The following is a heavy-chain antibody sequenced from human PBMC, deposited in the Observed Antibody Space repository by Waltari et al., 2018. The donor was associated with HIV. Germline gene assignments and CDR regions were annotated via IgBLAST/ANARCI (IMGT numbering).Heavy chain of an antibody. CDR1: GVSFTSYT. CDR3: ASGREAMGVDFDS. CDR2: IIPMPNRP. J-gene: IGHJ4*02. D-gene: IGHD5-18*01. V-gene: IGHV1-69*02. Sequence: LVQTEAEEKEAGTSVKVSCKASGVSFTSYTVHWVRQAPGQGLEWMGRIIPMPNRPNYAQKFQGRVTFSADKLTNIVYMEMNNPKSGDTAAYFCASGREAMGVDFDSCCLGTLVSVSS.